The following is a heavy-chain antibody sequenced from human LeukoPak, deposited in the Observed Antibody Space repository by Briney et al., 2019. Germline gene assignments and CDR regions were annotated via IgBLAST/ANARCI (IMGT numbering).Heavy chain of an antibody. CDR2: IWNDGSNK. Sequence: RGSLRLSRAASGFTFSHYGMHWVCQAPGRGLEWVAVIWNDGSNKYYADSVKGRFTISRDNSQNTVDLHMNSLRAEDTAVYYCAKDAQRGFDYSNSLEYWGQRTTVTVSS. CDR1: GFTFSHYG. J-gene: IGHJ4*02. V-gene: IGHV3-33*06. CDR3: AKDAQRGFDYSNSLEY. D-gene: IGHD4-11*01.